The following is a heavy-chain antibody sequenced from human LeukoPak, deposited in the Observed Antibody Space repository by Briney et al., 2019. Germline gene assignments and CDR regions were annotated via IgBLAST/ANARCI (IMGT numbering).Heavy chain of an antibody. CDR2: INPNSGGT. D-gene: IGHD6-19*01. CDR3: ATPLGGGIAVAGFDY. CDR1: GYTFTGYY. V-gene: IGHV1-2*02. Sequence: ASVKVSCKASGYTFTGYYMHWVRQAPGQGLEWMGWINPNSGGTNYAQKFQGRVTMTRDTSISTAYMELGRLRSDDTAVYYCATPLGGGIAVAGFDYWGQGTLVTVSS. J-gene: IGHJ4*02.